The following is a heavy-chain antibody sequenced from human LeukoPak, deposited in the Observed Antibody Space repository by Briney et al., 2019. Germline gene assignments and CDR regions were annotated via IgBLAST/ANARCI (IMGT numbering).Heavy chain of an antibody. Sequence: SETLSLTCLVSGGSINNFYWSWIRPPPRKGLGWIGPTYSSGRPNYSPSLKGRAPIPVDTPKNQFSLKLSSVTAADTAVYYCARLSSLANIAARGRTWLDPWGQGSLVTVSS. V-gene: IGHV4-59*01. CDR1: GGSINNFY. J-gene: IGHJ5*02. CDR3: ARLSSLANIAARGRTWLDP. CDR2: TYSSGRP. D-gene: IGHD6-6*01.